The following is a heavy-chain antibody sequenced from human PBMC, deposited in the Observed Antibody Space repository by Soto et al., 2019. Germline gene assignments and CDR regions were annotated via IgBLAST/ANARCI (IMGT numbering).Heavy chain of an antibody. CDR3: ASDLPIRSLLIAGTDYYYGMDV. D-gene: IGHD6-13*01. J-gene: IGHJ6*02. CDR1: GGSISSGDYY. V-gene: IGHV4-30-4*01. CDR2: IYYSGST. Sequence: QVQLQESGPGLVKPSQTLSLTCTVSGGSISSGDYYWSWIRQPPGKGLEWIGYIYYSGSTYYNPSLKSQVTISVDTSKNQFSLKLSSVTASETAVYYCASDLPIRSLLIAGTDYYYGMDVWGQGTTVTVSS.